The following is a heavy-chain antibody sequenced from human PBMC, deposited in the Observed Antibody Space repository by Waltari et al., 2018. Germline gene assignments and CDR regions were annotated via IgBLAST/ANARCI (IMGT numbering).Heavy chain of an antibody. CDR3: ARGADTSTWSFYFDS. J-gene: IGHJ4*02. D-gene: IGHD6-13*01. V-gene: IGHV3-53*04. CDR1: GFSVTNNY. CDR2: VYSGGST. Sequence: EVQVVESGGGLVQPGGSLRLSCAASGFSVTNNYMNWVRHAPGKGLEWVSTVYSGGSTSYADSVKGRFTISRDNSENTLYLQMNNLRGDDTAVYYCARGADTSTWSFYFDSWGQGALVTVSS.